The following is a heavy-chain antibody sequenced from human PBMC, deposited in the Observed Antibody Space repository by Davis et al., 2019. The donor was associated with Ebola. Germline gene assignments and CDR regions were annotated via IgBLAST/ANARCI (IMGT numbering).Heavy chain of an antibody. CDR3: ARVMWNYGDYVYYYYMDV. CDR2: INWNGGST. J-gene: IGHJ6*03. Sequence: GESLKISCAASGFTFDDYGMSWVRQAPGKGLEWVSGINWNGGSTGYADSVKGRFTISRDNAKNSLYLQMNSLRAEDTALYYCARVMWNYGDYVYYYYMDVWGKGTTVTVSS. D-gene: IGHD4-17*01. CDR1: GFTFDDYG. V-gene: IGHV3-20*04.